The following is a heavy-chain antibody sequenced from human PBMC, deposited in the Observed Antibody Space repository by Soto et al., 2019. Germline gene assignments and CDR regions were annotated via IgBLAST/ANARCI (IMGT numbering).Heavy chain of an antibody. V-gene: IGHV4-59*01. CDR1: GGSMSTYY. CDR2: IYYIGST. Sequence: SETLSLTCTVSGGSMSTYYWNWIRQPPGKGLEWIGNIYYIGSTNYNPSLKSRVTISVDTSKNQFSLRLSSVTAADTAVYYCARGSSIAGIRGWNYGMDVWGQGTTATVSS. D-gene: IGHD6-6*01. J-gene: IGHJ6*02. CDR3: ARGSSIAGIRGWNYGMDV.